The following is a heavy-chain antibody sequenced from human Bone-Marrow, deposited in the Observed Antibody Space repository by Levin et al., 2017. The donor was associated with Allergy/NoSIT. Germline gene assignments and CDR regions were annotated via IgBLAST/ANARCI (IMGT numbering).Heavy chain of an antibody. Sequence: LSLTCAASGFTFSGYEMNWVRQAPGKGLEWVSYINSRSTEIYYSDSVKGRFTITRNNAKNSLYLQLNSLRVEDTAIYYCARGTVTMMSSDYWGQGTLVTVSS. J-gene: IGHJ4*02. CDR2: INSRSTEI. CDR3: ARGTVTMMSSDY. D-gene: IGHD4-17*01. CDR1: GFTFSGYE. V-gene: IGHV3-48*03.